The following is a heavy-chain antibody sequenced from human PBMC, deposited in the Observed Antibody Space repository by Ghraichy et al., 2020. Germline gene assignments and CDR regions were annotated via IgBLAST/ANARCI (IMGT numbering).Heavy chain of an antibody. V-gene: IGHV3-23*01. CDR1: GFTFSSYA. CDR2: ISGSGGST. D-gene: IGHD2-8*01. J-gene: IGHJ3*02. CDR3: AKDLVLMVYAPTDLGSAFDI. Sequence: LSLTCAASGFTFSSYAMSWVRQAPGKGLEWVSAISGSGGSTYYADSVKGRFTISRDNSKNTLYLQMNSLRAEDTAVYYCAKDLVLMVYAPTDLGSAFDIWGQGTMVTVSS.